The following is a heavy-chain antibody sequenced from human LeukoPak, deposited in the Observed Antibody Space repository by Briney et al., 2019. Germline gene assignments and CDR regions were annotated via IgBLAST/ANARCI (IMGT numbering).Heavy chain of an antibody. J-gene: IGHJ6*03. Sequence: SETLSLTCAVYGGSFSGYYWSWIRQPPGKGLEWIGEVNHSGSTNYNPSLKSRVTISVDTSKNQFSLKLSSVTAADTAVYYCARARTPLIYYYHYMDVWGKGTTVTVSS. V-gene: IGHV4-34*01. CDR1: GGSFSGYY. CDR3: ARARTPLIYYYHYMDV. CDR2: VNHSGST.